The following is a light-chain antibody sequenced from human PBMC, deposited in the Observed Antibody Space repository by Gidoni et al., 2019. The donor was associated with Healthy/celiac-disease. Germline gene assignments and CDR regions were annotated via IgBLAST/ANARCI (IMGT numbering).Light chain of an antibody. Sequence: DIQMTPSPSSLSASVGDRVTITCQASQDISNYLNWYQQKPGKAPKLLIYDASNLETGVPSRFSGSGSGTDFTFTISSLQPEDIATYYCQQYDNLRITFGQXTRLEIK. J-gene: IGKJ5*01. CDR3: QQYDNLRIT. CDR2: DAS. V-gene: IGKV1-33*01. CDR1: QDISNY.